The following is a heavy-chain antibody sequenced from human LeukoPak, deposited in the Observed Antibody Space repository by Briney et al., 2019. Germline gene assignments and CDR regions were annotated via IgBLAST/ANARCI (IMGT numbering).Heavy chain of an antibody. CDR3: ERQGRNFDISGGAKSWFDP. Sequence: SETLSLTCSVSGGSISNRTSYWGWIRLAPGKGLEWIATIYYSGATYHNPSLKSRVTITVDTSRNQFSLRMNYVNAADAAVYYCERQGRNFDISGGAKSWFDPWGQGTLVTVS. CDR1: GGSISNRTSY. D-gene: IGHD2/OR15-2a*01. J-gene: IGHJ5*02. CDR2: IYYSGAT. V-gene: IGHV4-39*01.